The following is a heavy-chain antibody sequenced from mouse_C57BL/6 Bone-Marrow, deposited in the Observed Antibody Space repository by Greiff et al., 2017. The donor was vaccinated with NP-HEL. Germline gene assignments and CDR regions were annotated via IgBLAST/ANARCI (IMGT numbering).Heavy chain of an antibody. D-gene: IGHD1-1*01. V-gene: IGHV3-8*01. CDR3: ARDGSRGY. Sequence: VQLKESGPGLVKPSQTLSLTCSVTGYSITSDYWNWFRKFSGNKLEYMGYLSYSGSTYYYPSLISRISITRDTTKNQYYLQLNSVTTEDTATYYCARDGSRGYWGQGTTLTVSS. CDR2: LSYSGST. J-gene: IGHJ2*01. CDR1: GYSITSDY.